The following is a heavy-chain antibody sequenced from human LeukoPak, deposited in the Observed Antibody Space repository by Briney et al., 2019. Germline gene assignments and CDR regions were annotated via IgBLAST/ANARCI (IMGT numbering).Heavy chain of an antibody. Sequence: SETPSLTCTVSGGSISSDYWSWIRQPPGKGLEWIGYIYYSGRTYYNPSLKSRITISVDTSKNQFSLKLSSVTAADTAVYYCARGFYSPHYWGQGTLVTVSS. CDR1: GGSISSDY. V-gene: IGHV4-59*01. J-gene: IGHJ4*02. CDR2: IYYSGRT. D-gene: IGHD4-11*01. CDR3: ARGFYSPHY.